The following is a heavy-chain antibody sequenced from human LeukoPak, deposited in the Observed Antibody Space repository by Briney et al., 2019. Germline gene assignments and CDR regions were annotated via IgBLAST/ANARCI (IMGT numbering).Heavy chain of an antibody. D-gene: IGHD1-1*01. Sequence: SVKVSCKASGGIFSSYAISWVRQAPGQGLEWMGRIIPILGIANYAQKFQGRVTITADKSTSTAYMELSSLRSEDTAVYYCARDPTGTTLDFDYWGQGTLVTVSS. V-gene: IGHV1-69*04. CDR3: ARDPTGTTLDFDY. CDR1: GGIFSSYA. CDR2: IIPILGIA. J-gene: IGHJ4*02.